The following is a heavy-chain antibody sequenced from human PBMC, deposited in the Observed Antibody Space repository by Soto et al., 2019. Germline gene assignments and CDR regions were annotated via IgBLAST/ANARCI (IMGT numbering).Heavy chain of an antibody. J-gene: IGHJ4*02. CDR2: ISVSGSRM. D-gene: IGHD3-16*01. Sequence: EVQLVESGGGLVQPGGSLRLSCAASGFTFSTYSMNWVRQAPGKGLEWVSYISVSGSRMFYADSVNGRFTISRDNAKNSLYLHMISLRDEETAVYYCARDKYRYDPNHPYYFEYWGQGTLVTVSS. CDR1: GFTFSTYS. V-gene: IGHV3-48*02. CDR3: ARDKYRYDPNHPYYFEY.